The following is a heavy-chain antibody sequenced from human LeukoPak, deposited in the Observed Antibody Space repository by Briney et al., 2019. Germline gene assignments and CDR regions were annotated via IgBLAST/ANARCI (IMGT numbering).Heavy chain of an antibody. CDR1: AGSISSSSYY. CDR3: ARESASEGSSSFDY. V-gene: IGHV4-39*07. J-gene: IGHJ4*02. D-gene: IGHD6-6*01. Sequence: PSETLSLTCTVSAGSISSSSYYCGCIRQPPGKGLEWIGSIYYSGSTYYNPSLKSRVPISVDTAKNQFSLKLRSVTAADAAVYYCARESASEGSSSFDYWGQGTLVTVSS. CDR2: IYYSGST.